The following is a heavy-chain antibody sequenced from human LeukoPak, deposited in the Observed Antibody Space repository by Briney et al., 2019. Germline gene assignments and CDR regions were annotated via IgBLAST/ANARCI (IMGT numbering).Heavy chain of an antibody. CDR1: GYTFTKYY. D-gene: IGHD2-8*01. V-gene: IGHV1-46*01. J-gene: IGHJ5*02. Sequence: VASVKVSCKTSGYTFTKYYMHWVRQAPGQGLEWMGIINPSGGGTSYAQKFQGRVTMTRDTSTSTVYMELSSLRSEDTAVYYCVRDTNGVSWFDPWGQGTLVTVSS. CDR2: INPSGGGT. CDR3: VRDTNGVSWFDP.